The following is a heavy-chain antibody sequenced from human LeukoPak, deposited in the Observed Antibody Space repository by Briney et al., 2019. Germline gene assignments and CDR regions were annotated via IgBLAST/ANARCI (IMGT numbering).Heavy chain of an antibody. CDR3: ASHGSGSPAPRDSWFDP. D-gene: IGHD3-10*01. CDR1: GGSISSYY. Sequence: PSETLSLTCTVSGGSISSYYWSWIRQPPGKGLEWIGYIYYSGSTNYNPSLKSRVTISVDTSKNQFPLKLSSVTAADTAVYYCASHGSGSPAPRDSWFDPWGQGTLVTVSS. CDR2: IYYSGST. V-gene: IGHV4-59*08. J-gene: IGHJ5*02.